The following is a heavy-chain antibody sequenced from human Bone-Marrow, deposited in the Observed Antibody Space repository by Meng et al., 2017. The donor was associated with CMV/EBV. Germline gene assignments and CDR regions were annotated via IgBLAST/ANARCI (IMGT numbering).Heavy chain of an antibody. D-gene: IGHD2-15*01. J-gene: IGHJ3*01. CDR2: IFPGDSET. CDR1: GYTFDKYW. Sequence: KVSCKAFGYTFDKYWIGWVRQMPGKGLDWMAIIFPGDSETRYNPSFEGQVTISADKSISTTYLQWSSLKASDTAIYFCARTDTEGYCSGTSCFDPFDVWGQGTVVTVSS. V-gene: IGHV5-51*01. CDR3: ARTDTEGYCSGTSCFDPFDV.